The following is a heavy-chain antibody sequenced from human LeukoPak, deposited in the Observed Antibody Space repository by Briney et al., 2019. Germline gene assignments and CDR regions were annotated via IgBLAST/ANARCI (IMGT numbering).Heavy chain of an antibody. CDR3: ARQLGATSRDY. D-gene: IGHD1-26*01. J-gene: IGHJ4*02. V-gene: IGHV1-2*02. CDR2: IIPNSGAT. CDR1: GYTFTGYY. Sequence: ASLKVSRKASGYTFTGYYMHWVRQAPGQGLEWMGWIIPNSGATNYAQNFQVRVTMTRDTSVSTAYMELSRLTSDDTAVYYCARQLGATSRDYWGQGTLVTV.